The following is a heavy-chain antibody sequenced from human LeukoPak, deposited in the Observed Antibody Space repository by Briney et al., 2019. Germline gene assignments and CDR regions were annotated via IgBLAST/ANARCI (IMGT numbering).Heavy chain of an antibody. CDR1: GFTFSSYG. V-gene: IGHV3-30*02. J-gene: IGHJ4*02. Sequence: HPGGSLRLSCAASGFTFSSYGLHWVRQAPGKGLEWVAFIRYDGNNKYYADSVKGRFTISRDNSKNTLYLQMNSLRGGDTAVYYCAKSAVGATMADYWGQGTLVTVSS. D-gene: IGHD1-26*01. CDR3: AKSAVGATMADY. CDR2: IRYDGNNK.